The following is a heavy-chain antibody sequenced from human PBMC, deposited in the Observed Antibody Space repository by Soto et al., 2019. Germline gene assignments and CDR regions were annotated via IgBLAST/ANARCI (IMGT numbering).Heavy chain of an antibody. CDR3: AKLDLSASNMDF. CDR1: GDSVSSGASH. D-gene: IGHD6-6*01. V-gene: IGHV4-61*08. J-gene: IGHJ6*01. CDR2: IHHNATA. Sequence: PSETRSLTGTLSGDSVSSGASHWTWIRQSPGEGVEWIGYIHHNATADFNPSLKSRVSISLDTSKNQFSPKLTSARTADTAGHYCAKLDLSASNMDFWGQGATVTVSS.